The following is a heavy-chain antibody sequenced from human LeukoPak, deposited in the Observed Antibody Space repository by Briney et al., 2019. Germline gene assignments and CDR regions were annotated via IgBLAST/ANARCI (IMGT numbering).Heavy chain of an antibody. V-gene: IGHV4-34*01. D-gene: IGHD5-12*01. J-gene: IGHJ4*02. Sequence: SETLSLTCAVYGGSFSGYYWSWIRQPPGKGLEWIGEVNHSGSTKYSPSLKSRVTISVDTSKNQFSLKLSSVTAADTAVYYCARDGYSGSDALWGQGTLVTVSS. CDR2: VNHSGST. CDR3: ARDGYSGSDAL. CDR1: GGSFSGYY.